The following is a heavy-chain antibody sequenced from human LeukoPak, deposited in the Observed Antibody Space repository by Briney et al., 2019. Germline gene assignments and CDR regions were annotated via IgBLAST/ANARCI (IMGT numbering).Heavy chain of an antibody. J-gene: IGHJ4*02. D-gene: IGHD3-16*02. CDR3: TRSMITFGGVIGKLRTPFDY. V-gene: IGHV3-49*03. Sequence: GGSLRLSCTASGFTFGDYAMSWFRQAPGKGLEWVGFIRSKAYGGTTEYAASVKGRFTISRDDSKSIAYLQMNSLKTEDTAVYYCTRSMITFGGVIGKLRTPFDYWGQGTLVTVSS. CDR1: GFTFGDYA. CDR2: IRSKAYGGTT.